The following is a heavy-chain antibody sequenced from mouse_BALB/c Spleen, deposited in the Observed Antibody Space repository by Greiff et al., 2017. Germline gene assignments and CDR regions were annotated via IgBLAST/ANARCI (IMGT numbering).Heavy chain of an antibody. J-gene: IGHJ4*01. Sequence: EVKLVESGGGLVKPGGSLKLSCAASGFAFSSYDMSWVRQTPEKRLEWVAYISSGGGSTYYPDTVKGRFTISRDNAKNTLYLQMSSLKSEDTAMYYCARHDLHYAMDYWGQGTSVTVSS. CDR1: GFAFSSYD. V-gene: IGHV5-12-1*01. CDR2: ISSGGGST. CDR3: ARHDLHYAMDY.